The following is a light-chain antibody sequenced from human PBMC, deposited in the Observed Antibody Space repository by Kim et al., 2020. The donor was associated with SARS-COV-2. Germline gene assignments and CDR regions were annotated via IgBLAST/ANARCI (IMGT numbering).Light chain of an antibody. CDR1: QSINSW. Sequence: DIQMTQSPSTLSASVGDTVTITCRASQSINSWLAWYQQKPGKAPNLLIYDASTLESGVPSRFSGSRSGTEFTLTISSLQPDDFATYYCQQYHDYSTFGQGTKVDIK. V-gene: IGKV1-5*01. CDR2: DAS. CDR3: QQYHDYST. J-gene: IGKJ1*01.